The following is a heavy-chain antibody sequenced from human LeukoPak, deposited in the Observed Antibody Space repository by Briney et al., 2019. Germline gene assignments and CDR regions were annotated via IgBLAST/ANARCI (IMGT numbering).Heavy chain of an antibody. D-gene: IGHD3-9*01. CDR2: ISASGGST. V-gene: IGHV3-64*02. CDR3: ARAMIGSRYFDWLSHPFDY. CDR1: GFTFSTYT. J-gene: IGHJ4*02. Sequence: GGSLRLSCAASGFTFSTYTIHWVRQAPGQGLEYVAAISASGGSTYYADSVKGRFTISRDNSKNTVYLQMGSLRPEDMAVYYCARAMIGSRYFDWLSHPFDYWGQGTLVTVSS.